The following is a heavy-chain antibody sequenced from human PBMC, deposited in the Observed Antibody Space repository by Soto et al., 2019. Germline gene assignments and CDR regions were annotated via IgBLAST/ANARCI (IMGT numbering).Heavy chain of an antibody. D-gene: IGHD3-10*01. CDR3: ARRSNYYYYGMDV. Sequence: GESLKISCTGSGYSFTSYWIGWVRQMPGKGLEWMGIIYPGDSDTRYSPSFQGQVTISADKSISTAYLQWSSLKASDTAMYYCARRSNYYYYGMDVWGQGTTVTAP. V-gene: IGHV5-51*01. CDR2: IYPGDSDT. CDR1: GYSFTSYW. J-gene: IGHJ6*02.